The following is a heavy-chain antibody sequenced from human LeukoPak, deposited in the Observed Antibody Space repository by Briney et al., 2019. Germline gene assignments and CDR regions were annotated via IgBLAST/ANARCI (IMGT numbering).Heavy chain of an antibody. Sequence: PGGSLRLSCAASGFNFIYHSMTWVRQAPGKGPEWVANINKDGSEKYYVDSVEGRFSISRDNAKNLLYLQMDSLRAEDTAVYYCARDFWTTNPESHWGQGTLVTVSS. J-gene: IGHJ4*02. CDR3: ARDFWTTNPESH. CDR2: INKDGSEK. V-gene: IGHV3-7*01. D-gene: IGHD3/OR15-3a*01. CDR1: GFNFIYHS.